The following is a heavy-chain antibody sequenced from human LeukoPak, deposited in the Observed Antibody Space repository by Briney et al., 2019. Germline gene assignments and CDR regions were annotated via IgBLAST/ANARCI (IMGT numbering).Heavy chain of an antibody. J-gene: IGHJ6*03. Sequence: GGSLRLSCAASGFTFSSYAMSWVRQAPGKGLEWVSTISASGYNTYYADSVQGRSTISRDNSKNTLYLQMNSLRAEDTAVYYCAKGAEEGVVITSVYYYYMDVWGKGTTVTISS. CDR3: AKGAEEGVVITSVYYYYMDV. V-gene: IGHV3-23*01. CDR2: ISASGYNT. D-gene: IGHD3-22*01. CDR1: GFTFSSYA.